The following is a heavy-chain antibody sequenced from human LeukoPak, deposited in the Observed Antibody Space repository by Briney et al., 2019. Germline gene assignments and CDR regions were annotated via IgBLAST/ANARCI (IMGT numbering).Heavy chain of an antibody. V-gene: IGHV4-34*01. CDR3: ARTGGPYCGGDCYSVGLDY. CDR1: GGSFSGYY. CDR2: INHSGST. Sequence: SETLSLTCAVYGGSFSGYYWSWIRQPPGKGLEWIGEINHSGSTNYNPSLKSRVTISVDTSKNQFSLKLSSVTAADTAVYYCARTGGPYCGGDCYSVGLDYWGQGTLVTVSS. J-gene: IGHJ4*02. D-gene: IGHD2-21*02.